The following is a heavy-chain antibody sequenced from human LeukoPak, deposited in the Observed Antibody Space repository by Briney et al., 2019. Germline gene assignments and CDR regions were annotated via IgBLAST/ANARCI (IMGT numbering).Heavy chain of an antibody. V-gene: IGHV3-74*01. J-gene: IGHJ6*04. CDR1: GFTFSSSW. CDR3: ARDPGYESWSPFWGGMDV. CDR2: ITRDGSST. Sequence: GGSLRLSCAASGFTFSSSWMHWVRPAPGKGLVWVSRITRDGSSTTYADSVKGRFTTSRDNAKNTLYLQMDSLRDDDTPLYYCARDPGYESWSPFWGGMDVWGNGTTVIVSS. D-gene: IGHD3-16*01.